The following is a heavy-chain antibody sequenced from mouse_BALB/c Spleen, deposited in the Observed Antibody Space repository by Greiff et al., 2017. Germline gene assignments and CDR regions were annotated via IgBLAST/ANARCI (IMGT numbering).Heavy chain of an antibody. D-gene: IGHD1-1*01. J-gene: IGHJ1*01. Sequence: EVKLMESGPGLVKPSQSLSLTCTVTGYSITSDYAWNWIRQFPGNKLEWMGYISYSGSTSYNPSLKSRISITRDTSKNQFFLQLNSVTTEDTATYYCARSHYGSSSWYFDVWGAGTTVTVSS. CDR1: GYSITSDYA. CDR3: ARSHYGSSSWYFDV. V-gene: IGHV3-2*02. CDR2: ISYSGST.